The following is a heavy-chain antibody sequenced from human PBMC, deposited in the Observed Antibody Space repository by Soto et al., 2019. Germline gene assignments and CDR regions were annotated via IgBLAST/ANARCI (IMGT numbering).Heavy chain of an antibody. CDR1: GGSISSSSYY. V-gene: IGHV4-39*01. D-gene: IGHD6-19*01. J-gene: IGHJ4*02. CDR3: ARHARIAVAGTNNFDY. Sequence: SETLSLTCTVSGGSISSSSYYWGWIRQPPGKGLEWIGSIYYSGSTYYNPSLKSRVTISVDTSKNQFSLKLGSVTAADTAVYYCARHARIAVAGTNNFDYWGQGTLVTVSS. CDR2: IYYSGST.